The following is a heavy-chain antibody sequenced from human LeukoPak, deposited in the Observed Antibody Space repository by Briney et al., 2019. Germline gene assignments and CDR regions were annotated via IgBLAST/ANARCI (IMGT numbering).Heavy chain of an antibody. CDR1: GYTFTSYG. J-gene: IGHJ4*02. V-gene: IGHV1-18*01. CDR3: ARVPPTAYSSSSFDY. Sequence: ASVKVSCKASGYTFTSYGISWVRQAPGQGLEWMGWISAYNGNTNYAQKLQGRVTMTTDTSTSTAHMELRSLRSDDTAVYYCARVPPTAYSSSSFDYWGQGTLVTVSS. D-gene: IGHD6-6*01. CDR2: ISAYNGNT.